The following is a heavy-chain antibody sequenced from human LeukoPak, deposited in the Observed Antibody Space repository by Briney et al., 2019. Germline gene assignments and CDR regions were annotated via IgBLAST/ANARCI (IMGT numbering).Heavy chain of an antibody. CDR2: MNPNSGNT. V-gene: IGHV1-8*03. J-gene: IGHJ6*03. CDR3: ARGRVAAAGSPAGFMDV. CDR1: GYTFTSYD. Sequence: ASVKVSCKASGYTFTSYDINWVRQATGQGLEWMGWMNPNSGNTGYAQKFQGRVTITRNTSISTAYMELSSLRSEDTAVYYCARGRVAAAGSPAGFMDVWGKGTTVTVSS. D-gene: IGHD6-13*01.